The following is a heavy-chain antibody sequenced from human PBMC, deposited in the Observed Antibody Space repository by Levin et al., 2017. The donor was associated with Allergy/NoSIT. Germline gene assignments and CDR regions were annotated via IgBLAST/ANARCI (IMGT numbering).Heavy chain of an antibody. J-gene: IGHJ4*02. CDR1: GFTFSSYW. CDR3: AREEYGSFDC. V-gene: IGHV3-7*01. D-gene: IGHD2-2*01. CDR2: IKPDGSET. Sequence: ETLSLTCAASGFTFSSYWVTWVRQAPGKGLEWVANIKPDGSETSYVDSVKGRFTISRDHARTSLYLQMNSLRVQDTAVYDCAREEYGSFDCRGQGTLVTVS.